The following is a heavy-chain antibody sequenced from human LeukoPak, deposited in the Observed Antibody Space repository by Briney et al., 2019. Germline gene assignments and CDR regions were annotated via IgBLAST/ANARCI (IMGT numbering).Heavy chain of an antibody. CDR3: ASGGSVVPPSDAGFDY. D-gene: IGHD2-2*01. CDR1: GGSISSSSYY. CDR2: IYYSGST. J-gene: IGHJ4*02. Sequence: PSETLSLTCTVSGGSISSSSYYWGWIRQPPGKGLEWIGSIYYSGSTYYNPSLKSRVTISVDTSKNQFSLKLSSVTAADTAVYYCASGGSVVPPSDAGFDYWGQGTLVTVSS. V-gene: IGHV4-39*07.